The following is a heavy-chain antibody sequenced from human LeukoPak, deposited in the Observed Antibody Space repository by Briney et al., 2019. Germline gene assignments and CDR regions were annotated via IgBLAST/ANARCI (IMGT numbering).Heavy chain of an antibody. CDR2: IYYSGST. CDR3: SRLIDYDDAFDI. J-gene: IGHJ3*02. CDR1: GGSNTSSRYY. Sequence: SEALCLTRAGSGGSNTSSRYYKDWNRQPPRQRLEWIGSIYYSGSTYYTPSLKSRLTISVDTSKNQFSLKLSSVTAADTAVYYCSRLIDYDDAFDIWGQGTMVTVSS. D-gene: IGHD4/OR15-4a*01. V-gene: IGHV4-39*01.